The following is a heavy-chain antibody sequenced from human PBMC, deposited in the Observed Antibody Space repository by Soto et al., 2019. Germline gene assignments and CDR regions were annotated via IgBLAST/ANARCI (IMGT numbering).Heavy chain of an antibody. J-gene: IGHJ4*02. CDR2: IHYSGST. V-gene: IGHV4-59*01. D-gene: IGHD4-17*01. Sequence: SETLSLTCAVSVASISSYYWSWVRQPPGKGLEWIGYIHYSGSTKYNTTLKSRVTISIDPSKNQFSLQLTSVTTADTAVYYCARVGWTTVGYYFDYWSQGTLVT. CDR3: ARVGWTTVGYYFDY. CDR1: VASISSYY.